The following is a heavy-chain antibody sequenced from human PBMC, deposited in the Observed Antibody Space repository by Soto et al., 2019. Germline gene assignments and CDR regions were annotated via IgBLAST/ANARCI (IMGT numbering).Heavy chain of an antibody. CDR3: ARIQSGGYWKFDY. D-gene: IGHD1-26*01. CDR1: GFTFSSYE. V-gene: IGHV3-48*03. Sequence: QTGGSLRLSCAASGFTFSSYEMNWVRQAPGKGLEWVSYISGSVSTIFYADSVKGRFTISRDNAKNSLFLQMNSLRAEDTAVYYCARIQSGGYWKFDYWGQGILVTVSS. J-gene: IGHJ4*02. CDR2: ISGSVSTI.